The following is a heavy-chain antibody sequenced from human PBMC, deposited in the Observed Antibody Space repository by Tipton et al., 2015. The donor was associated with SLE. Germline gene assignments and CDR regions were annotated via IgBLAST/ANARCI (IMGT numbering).Heavy chain of an antibody. V-gene: IGHV4-39*07. Sequence: TLSLTCSVSGGSISSSSYYWGWIRQPPGKGLEWIGSIYYSGSTYYNPSLKSRVTVSVDTSKNQFSLKLSSVTAADTAVYYCARAGYSYDSGYYFDHWGQGTLVTDSS. D-gene: IGHD5-18*01. CDR2: IYYSGST. J-gene: IGHJ4*02. CDR1: GGSISSSSYY. CDR3: ARAGYSYDSGYYFDH.